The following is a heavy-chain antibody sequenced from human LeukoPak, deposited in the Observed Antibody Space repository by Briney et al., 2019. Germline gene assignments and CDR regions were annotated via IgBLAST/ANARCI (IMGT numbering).Heavy chain of an antibody. CDR1: GFTFSDYY. Sequence: GGSLRLSCAASGFTFSDYYMSWIRQAPGKGLEWVSSISSSSSYIYYADSVKGRFTISRDNAKNSLYLQMNSLRAEDTAVYYCARESWSGYSLSDPWGQGTLVTVSS. CDR2: ISSSSSYI. CDR3: ARESWSGYSLSDP. J-gene: IGHJ5*02. D-gene: IGHD5-18*01. V-gene: IGHV3-11*06.